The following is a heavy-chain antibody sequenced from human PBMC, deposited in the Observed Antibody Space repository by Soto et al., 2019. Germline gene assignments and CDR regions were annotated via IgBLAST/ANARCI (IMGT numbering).Heavy chain of an antibody. D-gene: IGHD4-17*01. CDR2: ISGSGGST. V-gene: IGHV3-23*01. CDR3: AKLVGDYGYYYYYMDV. Sequence: GSLRLSCAASGFTFSSYAMSWVRQAPGKGLEWVSAISGSGGSTYYADSVKGRFTISRDNSKNTLYLQMNSLRAEDTAVYYCAKLVGDYGYYYYYMDVWGKGTTVTVSS. J-gene: IGHJ6*03. CDR1: GFTFSSYA.